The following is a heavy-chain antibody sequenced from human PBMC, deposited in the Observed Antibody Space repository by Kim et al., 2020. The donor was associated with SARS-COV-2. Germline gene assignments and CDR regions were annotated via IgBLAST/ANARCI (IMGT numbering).Heavy chain of an antibody. V-gene: IGHV3-23*01. Sequence: YADAVKGRFTVSRDKVKNTLYLQMDDLRAEDTALYYCAKDHESSGWPTFDYWGQGTLVTVSS. CDR3: AKDHESSGWPTFDY. D-gene: IGHD3-22*01. J-gene: IGHJ4*02.